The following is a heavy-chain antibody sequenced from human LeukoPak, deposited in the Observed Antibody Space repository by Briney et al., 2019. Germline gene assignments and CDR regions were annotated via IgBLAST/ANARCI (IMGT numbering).Heavy chain of an antibody. CDR2: IWYDGSNK. V-gene: IGHV3-33*01. Sequence: GGSLRLSCAASGFTFSRYGMHWVRQAPGKGLVWVADIWYDGSNKYYADSVKGRFTISRDNSKNTLYLQMNSLRAEDTAVYYCARVIGSSSPTLDYWGQGTLVTVSS. J-gene: IGHJ4*02. CDR1: GFTFSRYG. CDR3: ARVIGSSSPTLDY. D-gene: IGHD6-13*01.